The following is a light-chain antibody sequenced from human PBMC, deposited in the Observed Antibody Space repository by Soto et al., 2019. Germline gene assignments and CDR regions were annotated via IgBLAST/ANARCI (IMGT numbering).Light chain of an antibody. V-gene: IGLV7-46*01. J-gene: IGLJ2*01. CDR3: LLSYSGARV. Sequence: QAVVTQEPSLTVSPGGTVTLTCGSSTGAVTSGQYPYWFQQKPGQAPKTLIYETSNKHSWTPARFSGSLLGGKAALTLSDVQPEDEADYYCLLSYSGARVFGGGTKLTVL. CDR2: ETS. CDR1: TGAVTSGQY.